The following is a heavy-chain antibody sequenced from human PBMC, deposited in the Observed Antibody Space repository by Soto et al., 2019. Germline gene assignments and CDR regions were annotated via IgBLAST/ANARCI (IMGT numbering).Heavy chain of an antibody. D-gene: IGHD6-6*01. CDR1: GGSISRGGYY. V-gene: IGHV4-31*03. J-gene: IGHJ6*02. CDR2: IYYSGST. Sequence: SETLSLTCTVSGGSISRGGYYWSWIRQHPGKGLEWIGYIYYSGSTYYNPSLKSRVTISVDTSKNQFSLKLSSVTAADTAVYYCARRGQLSDYYYYYGMDVWGQGTTVTVSS. CDR3: ARRGQLSDYYYYYGMDV.